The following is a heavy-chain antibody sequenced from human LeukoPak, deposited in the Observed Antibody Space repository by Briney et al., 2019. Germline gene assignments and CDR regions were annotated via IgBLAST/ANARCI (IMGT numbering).Heavy chain of an antibody. V-gene: IGHV1-2*02. D-gene: IGHD3-9*01. CDR1: GYTFTGYY. Sequence: ASVKVSCKASGYTFTGYYMHWVRQAPGQGLEWTGWINPNSGGTNYAQKFQGRVTMTRDTSISTAYMELSRLRSDDTAVYYCARDRSSNFDWLLPMYYFDYWGQGTLVTVSS. CDR2: INPNSGGT. J-gene: IGHJ4*02. CDR3: ARDRSSNFDWLLPMYYFDY.